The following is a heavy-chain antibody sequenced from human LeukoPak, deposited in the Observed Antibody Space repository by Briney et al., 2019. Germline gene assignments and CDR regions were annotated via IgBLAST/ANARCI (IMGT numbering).Heavy chain of an antibody. Sequence: SQTLSLTCAISGDSVSSNSATWNWIGQSPSRGLEWLGRTYYRSKWYNDFAVSVKSRITINPDTSKNQFSLQLNSVTPEDTAVYYCARAMRKVAAGTFYFDYWGQGTLVTVSS. J-gene: IGHJ4*02. V-gene: IGHV6-1*01. CDR1: GDSVSSNSAT. CDR2: TYYRSKWYN. CDR3: ARAMRKVAAGTFYFDY. D-gene: IGHD6-13*01.